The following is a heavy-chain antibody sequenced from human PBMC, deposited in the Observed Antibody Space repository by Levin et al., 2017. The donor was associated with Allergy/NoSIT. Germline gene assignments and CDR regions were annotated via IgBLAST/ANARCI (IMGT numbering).Heavy chain of an antibody. CDR3: MSSYSSSWYKAPGLSREFDY. J-gene: IGHJ4*02. V-gene: IGHV3-30-3*01. D-gene: IGHD6-13*01. CDR1: GFTFSSYA. CDR2: ISYDGSNK. Sequence: GESLKISCAASGFTFSSYAMHWVRQAPGKGLEWVAVISYDGSNKYYADSVKGRFTISRDNSKNTLYLQMNSLRAEDTAVYYCMSSYSSSWYKAPGLSREFDYWGQGTLVTVSS.